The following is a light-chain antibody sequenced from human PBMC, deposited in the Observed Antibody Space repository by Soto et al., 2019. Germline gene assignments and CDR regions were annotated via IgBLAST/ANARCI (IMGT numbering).Light chain of an antibody. CDR1: QAISNY. V-gene: IGKV1-27*01. CDR3: QNYKSAPLT. J-gene: IGKJ4*01. Sequence: DIQMTQSPSSLSASVGDRVTITCRASQAISNYLAWYQQKPGRVPNLLIYGASTLQSGVPSRFSGSGFGANFTLTISSLQSEDVASYYCQNYKSAPLTFGGGTKVEIK. CDR2: GAS.